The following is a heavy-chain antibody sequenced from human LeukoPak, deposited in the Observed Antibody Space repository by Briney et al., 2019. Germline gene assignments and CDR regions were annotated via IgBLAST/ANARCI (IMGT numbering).Heavy chain of an antibody. CDR2: ITCCRPDI. CDR3: VRDREDYGDFGY. J-gene: IGHJ4*02. CDR1: GFNFNTYT. V-gene: IGHV3-21*01. D-gene: IGHD4-17*01. Sequence: GGSLRLSCAASGFNFNTYTMSWVRQAPGKGLEWVSSITCCRPDITYGDSVTGRFTISRDNAKNSLYLQMNSLRAEDTAVYYCVRDREDYGDFGYWGQGTLVTVSS.